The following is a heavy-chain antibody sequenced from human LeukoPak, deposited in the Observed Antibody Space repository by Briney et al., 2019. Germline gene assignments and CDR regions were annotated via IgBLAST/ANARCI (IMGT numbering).Heavy chain of an antibody. D-gene: IGHD1-26*01. Sequence: ASVKVSCKASGGTFSSYAISWVRQAPGQGLEWMGRIIPILGIANYAQKFQGRVTITADKSTSTASMELSSLRSEDTAVYYCASPGGATTFYGMDVWGQGTTVTVSS. J-gene: IGHJ6*02. CDR2: IIPILGIA. CDR3: ASPGGATTFYGMDV. V-gene: IGHV1-69*04. CDR1: GGTFSSYA.